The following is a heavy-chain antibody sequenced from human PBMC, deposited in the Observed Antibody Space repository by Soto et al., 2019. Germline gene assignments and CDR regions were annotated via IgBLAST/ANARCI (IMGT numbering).Heavy chain of an antibody. Sequence: GGSLRLSCAAFGFTVSGKKYVAWVRQAPGKGLEWVSALYDLDGTYYADSVKGRFTTSSDSSRTTVYLHMNDLRPDDTAVYSCATWHLREHAYDIWGQGTTVTVSS. CDR3: ATWHLREHAYDI. V-gene: IGHV3-53*01. D-gene: IGHD3-10*01. J-gene: IGHJ3*02. CDR1: GFTVSGKKY. CDR2: LYDLDGT.